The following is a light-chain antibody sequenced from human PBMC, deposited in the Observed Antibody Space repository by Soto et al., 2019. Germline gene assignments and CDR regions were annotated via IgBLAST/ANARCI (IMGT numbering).Light chain of an antibody. Sequence: EIVLTQSPATLSLSPGERATLSCRASQSVSRHLAWYQQKPGQAPRLLIYDASDRATGIPARFGGSVSGTDFTLTISSLEPEDFAVYYCQQRSNWPRTFGQGTKLEIK. V-gene: IGKV3-11*01. CDR2: DAS. CDR1: QSVSRH. CDR3: QQRSNWPRT. J-gene: IGKJ2*01.